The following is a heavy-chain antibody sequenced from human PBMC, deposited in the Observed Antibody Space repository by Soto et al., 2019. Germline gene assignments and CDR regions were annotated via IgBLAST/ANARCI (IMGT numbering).Heavy chain of an antibody. Sequence: QVQLVQSGAEVKKPGASVKISCNASGYTFTSYFITWVRQAPGQGLEWMGWISAYNGNTNYAQMLQGRVTMTTDTSTATAYMEMRSLRSDDTAVYYCARQNYYSGMDVWGQGTTVTVSS. J-gene: IGHJ6*02. CDR1: GYTFTSYF. CDR3: ARQNYYSGMDV. V-gene: IGHV1-18*01. CDR2: ISAYNGNT.